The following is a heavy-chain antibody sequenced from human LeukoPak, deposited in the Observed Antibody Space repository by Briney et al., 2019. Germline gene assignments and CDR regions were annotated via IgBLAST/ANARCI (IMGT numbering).Heavy chain of an antibody. CDR3: AKAPPQSDYYDSSGYFFDY. J-gene: IGHJ4*02. Sequence: ASVKVSCKVSGYTLTELSMHWVRQAPGKGLEWMGGFDPEDGETIYAQKFQGRVTMTEDTSTDTAYMELSSLRAEDTAVYYCAKAPPQSDYYDSSGYFFDYWGQGTLVTVSS. V-gene: IGHV1-24*01. CDR1: GYTLTELS. CDR2: FDPEDGET. D-gene: IGHD3-22*01.